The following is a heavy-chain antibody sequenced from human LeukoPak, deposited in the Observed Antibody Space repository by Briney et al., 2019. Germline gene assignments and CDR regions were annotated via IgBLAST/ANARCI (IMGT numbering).Heavy chain of an antibody. J-gene: IGHJ4*02. V-gene: IGHV3-23*01. CDR1: GFTFSSYA. CDR3: AKVGRRSGYLNYFDY. D-gene: IGHD3-3*01. Sequence: PGGSLRLSCAASGFTFSSYAMSWVRQAPGKGLEWVSAISGSGGSTYYADSVKGRFTISRDNSKNTLYLQMNSLRAEDTAVYYCAKVGRRSGYLNYFDYRGQGTLVTVSS. CDR2: ISGSGGST.